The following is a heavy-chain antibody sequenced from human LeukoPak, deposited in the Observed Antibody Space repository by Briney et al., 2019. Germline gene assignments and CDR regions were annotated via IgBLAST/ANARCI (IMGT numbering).Heavy chain of an antibody. CDR2: ISGSGGST. CDR1: GFTFSSYA. V-gene: IGHV3-23*01. CDR3: AKSIAAAGAPTYYYYYMDV. J-gene: IGHJ6*03. D-gene: IGHD6-13*01. Sequence: GGSLRLSCAASGFTFSSYAMSWVRQAPGKGLEWVSAISGSGGSTYYADSVKGRFTISRDNSKNTLYLQMNSLRAEDTAVYYCAKSIAAAGAPTYYYYYMDVWGKGTTVTVSS.